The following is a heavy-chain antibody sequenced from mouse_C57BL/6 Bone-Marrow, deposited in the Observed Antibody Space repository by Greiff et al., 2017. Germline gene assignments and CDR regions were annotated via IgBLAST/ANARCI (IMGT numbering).Heavy chain of an antibody. J-gene: IGHJ4*01. CDR3: AKMENDYDDSMDY. D-gene: IGHD2-4*01. Sequence: VQLQQSGPGLVQPSQSLSITCTVSGFSLTSYGVHWVRQSPGKGLEWLGVIWRGGSTDYNAAFMSRLSITKDNSKSQVFFKMNSLQADDTAIYYCAKMENDYDDSMDYWGQGTSVTVSS. CDR2: IWRGGST. CDR1: GFSLTSYG. V-gene: IGHV2-5*01.